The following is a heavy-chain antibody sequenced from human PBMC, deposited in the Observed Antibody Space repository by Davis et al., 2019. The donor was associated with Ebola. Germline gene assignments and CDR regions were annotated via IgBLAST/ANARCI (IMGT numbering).Heavy chain of an antibody. Sequence: ASVKVSCKASGYTFTSYYMHWVRQAPGQGLEWMGIINPSGGSTSYAQKFQGRVTMTKDTSTSTVYMELSSLRSEDTAVYYCARELPGTCYFDYWGQGTLVTVSS. D-gene: IGHD1-26*01. CDR1: GYTFTSYY. CDR3: ARELPGTCYFDY. CDR2: INPSGGST. J-gene: IGHJ4*02. V-gene: IGHV1-46*01.